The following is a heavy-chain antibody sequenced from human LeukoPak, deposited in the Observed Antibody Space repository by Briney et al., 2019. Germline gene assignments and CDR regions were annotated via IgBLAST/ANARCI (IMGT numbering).Heavy chain of an antibody. CDR1: GGSISSSGYY. Sequence: SETLSLTCTVSGGSISSSGYYWGWIRQPPGKGLEWIGSMYYSGSTYYNPSLKSRVTISVDTSKNHFPLKLSSVTAADTAVYYCARDFSGGYDFWSGYYTPYYFDYWGQGTLVTASP. CDR3: ARDFSGGYDFWSGYYTPYYFDY. D-gene: IGHD3-3*01. V-gene: IGHV4-39*06. J-gene: IGHJ4*02. CDR2: MYYSGST.